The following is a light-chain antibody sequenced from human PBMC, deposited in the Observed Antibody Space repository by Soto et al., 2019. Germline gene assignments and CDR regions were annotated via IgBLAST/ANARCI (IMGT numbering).Light chain of an antibody. V-gene: IGKV3-20*01. J-gene: IGKJ1*01. CDR3: QQYHSSPWT. Sequence: PGERVTLSCRASQSVSSSYLAWYQQKPGQAPRLLIYGASNRATGVPDRFSGSGSGTDCTLTISRLEPEDVAVYYCQQYHSSPWTFGLGTKVDIK. CDR2: GAS. CDR1: QSVSSSY.